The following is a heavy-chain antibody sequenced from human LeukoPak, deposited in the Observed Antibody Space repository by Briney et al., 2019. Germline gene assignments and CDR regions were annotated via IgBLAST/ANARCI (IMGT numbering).Heavy chain of an antibody. CDR2: IYYSGST. V-gene: IGHV4-59*01. J-gene: IGHJ3*02. CDR3: ATGGYQLLADAFDI. CDR1: GGSISSFY. Sequence: PSGTLSLTCAVSGGSISSFYWGWIRQPPGRGLEWIGYIYYSGSTNYNPSLKSRVTISVDTSKNQFSLKLSSVTAADTAVYYCATGGYQLLADAFDIWGQGTMVTVSS. D-gene: IGHD2-2*01.